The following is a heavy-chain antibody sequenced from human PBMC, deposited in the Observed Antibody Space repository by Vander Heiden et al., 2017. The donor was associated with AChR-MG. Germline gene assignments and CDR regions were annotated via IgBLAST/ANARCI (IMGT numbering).Heavy chain of an antibody. J-gene: IGHJ3*02. CDR3: ARELNYGGNSRYAFDI. CDR2: ISSSSSTI. CDR1: GFTFSTYR. V-gene: IGHV3-48*01. Sequence: VQLVESGGGWVQPGGSLSLPCATSGFTFSTYRMNWVRQAPGKGLEWVAYISSSSSTIYYADSVKGRFTISRDNAKNSLYLQMNSLRAEDTAVYYCARELNYGGNSRYAFDIWGQGTMVTVSS. D-gene: IGHD4-17*01.